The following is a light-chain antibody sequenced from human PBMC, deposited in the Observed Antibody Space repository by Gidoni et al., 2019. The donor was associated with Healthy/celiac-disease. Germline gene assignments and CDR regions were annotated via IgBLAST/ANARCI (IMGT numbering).Light chain of an antibody. CDR2: CAS. CDR3: QQYNNWPPLA. Sequence: EIVMTQSPATLSVSPGERATLSCRASQSVSSNLAWYQQKPGQAPRLLSYCASTRATGIPARFSGSGSGTEFTLTISSLQSEDFAVYYCQQYNNWPPLAFGQGTKVEIK. J-gene: IGKJ1*01. CDR1: QSVSSN. V-gene: IGKV3-15*01.